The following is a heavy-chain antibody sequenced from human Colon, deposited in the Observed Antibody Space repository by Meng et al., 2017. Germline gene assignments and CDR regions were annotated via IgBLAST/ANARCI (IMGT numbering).Heavy chain of an antibody. D-gene: IGHD6-13*01. CDR1: GYLFSYYA. V-gene: IGHV7-4-1*02. Sequence: QVRLVQAGSELKKHGASVKVTCKTSGYLFSYYAMNWVRQAPGRGLEWMGWSNTKTGNPTYAQAFTGRFVFSLDTSVSTAYLQINDLKADDTAVYYCAREGSDSWIDYWGQGTLVTVSS. CDR3: AREGSDSWIDY. CDR2: SNTKTGNP. J-gene: IGHJ4*02.